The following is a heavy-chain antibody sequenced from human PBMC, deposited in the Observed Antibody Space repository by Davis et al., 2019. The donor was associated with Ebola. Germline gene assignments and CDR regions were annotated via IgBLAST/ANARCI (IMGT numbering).Heavy chain of an antibody. J-gene: IGHJ5*02. CDR3: ARVRLGWFDP. D-gene: IGHD6-19*01. CDR2: IYYSGST. CDR1: GGSFSGYY. Sequence: SETLSLTCAVYGGSFSGYYWSWIRQPPGKGLEWIGYIYYSGSTNYNPSLKTRVTISVDTSKNQFSLKLSSVTAADTAVYYCARVRLGWFDPWGQGTLVTVSS. V-gene: IGHV4-59*01.